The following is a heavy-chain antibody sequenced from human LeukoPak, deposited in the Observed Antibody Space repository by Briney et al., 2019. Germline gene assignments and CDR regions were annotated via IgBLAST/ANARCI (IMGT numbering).Heavy chain of an antibody. V-gene: IGHV1-18*01. CDR1: GYTFTSYG. CDR2: ISAYNGNT. Sequence: EASVKVSCKASGYTFTSYGISWVQQAPGQGLEWMGWISAYNGNTNYAQKLQGRVTMTTDTSTSTAYMELRSLRSDDTAVYYCARDGFTMVRGTLDYWGQGTLVTVSS. D-gene: IGHD3-10*01. CDR3: ARDGFTMVRGTLDY. J-gene: IGHJ4*02.